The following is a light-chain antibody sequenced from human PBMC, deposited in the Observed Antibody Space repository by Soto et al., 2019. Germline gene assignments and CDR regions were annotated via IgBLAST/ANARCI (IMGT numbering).Light chain of an antibody. CDR3: LLYDSGTRV. V-gene: IGLV7-46*01. CDR2: ETA. Sequence: QAVVTQEPSLTVSPGGTVTLTCGSSTGAVTSVHYPYWFQQKPGQAPRTLIYETASKQSWTPARFSGSLLGGKAALTRSGAQPEDEAEYYCLLYDSGTRVFGGGTKLTVL. J-gene: IGLJ2*01. CDR1: TGAVTSVHY.